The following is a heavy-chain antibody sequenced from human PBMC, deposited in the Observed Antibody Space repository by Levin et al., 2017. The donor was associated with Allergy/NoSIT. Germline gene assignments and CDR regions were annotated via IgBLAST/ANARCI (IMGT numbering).Heavy chain of an antibody. D-gene: IGHD1-14*01. Sequence: GGSLRLSCVASGFTFTTYWMHWVRQAPGKGLVWVSRINLDGSETIYADSVKGRFTFSRENTKNTVHLQMNSLTAEDTALYFCVTGSPPVGGSFDMWGQGTMVTVSS. CDR2: INLDGSET. CDR1: GFTFTTYW. V-gene: IGHV3-74*01. J-gene: IGHJ3*02. CDR3: VTGSPPVGGSFDM.